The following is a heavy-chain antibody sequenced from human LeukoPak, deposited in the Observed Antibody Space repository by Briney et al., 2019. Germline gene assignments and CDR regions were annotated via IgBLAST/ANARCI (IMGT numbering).Heavy chain of an antibody. V-gene: IGHV3-7*03. CDR1: GFTFSSYA. Sequence: GGSLRLSCAASGFTFSSYAMSWVRQAPGKGLEWVANIKQDGSEKYYVDSVKGRFTISRDNAKNSLYLQMNSLRAEDTAVYYCARGRLGHFDYWGQGTLVTVSS. CDR3: ARGRLGHFDY. CDR2: IKQDGSEK. J-gene: IGHJ4*02.